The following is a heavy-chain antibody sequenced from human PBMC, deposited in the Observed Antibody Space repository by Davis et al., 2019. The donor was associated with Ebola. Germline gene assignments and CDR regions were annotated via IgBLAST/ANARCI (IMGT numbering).Heavy chain of an antibody. Sequence: GESLKISCAASGFTFSSSWMNWVRQAPGKGLEWVANIKQDGSEKHYADSVKGRFTISRDNAKNSLFLQLNSLRAEDTAVFYCAKALTGSTWAVGGFDSWGQGTLVTVSS. J-gene: IGHJ4*02. D-gene: IGHD3-9*01. CDR3: AKALTGSTWAVGGFDS. V-gene: IGHV3-7*03. CDR2: IKQDGSEK. CDR1: GFTFSSSW.